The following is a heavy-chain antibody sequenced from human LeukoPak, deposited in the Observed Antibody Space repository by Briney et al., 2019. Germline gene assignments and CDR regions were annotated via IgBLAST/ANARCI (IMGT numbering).Heavy chain of an antibody. Sequence: GGSLRLSCAASGLTFSSYWMSWVRQAPGRGLEWVANIKHDGRETYYADSVKGRFTISRDNAKNSLFLQMNSLRAEDTAVYYCAKTGAVLRFLEWLLAGHAFDIWGQGTMVTVSS. CDR2: IKHDGRET. CDR3: AKTGAVLRFLEWLLAGHAFDI. J-gene: IGHJ3*02. D-gene: IGHD3-3*01. CDR1: GLTFSSYW. V-gene: IGHV3-7*03.